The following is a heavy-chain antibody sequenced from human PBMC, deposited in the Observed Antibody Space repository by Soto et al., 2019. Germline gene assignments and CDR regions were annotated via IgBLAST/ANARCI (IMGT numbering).Heavy chain of an antibody. CDR3: ARERYSSGWYYYYFDH. D-gene: IGHD6-19*01. J-gene: IGHJ4*02. V-gene: IGHV4-61*01. CDR1: GVSVSSDLYY. Sequence: SETLSLTCSVSGVSVSSDLYYWSWIRQSPGKGLEWIGYIHYSGNTHYNPSLKSRVTISVDAARNQFSLKVSSVTAADTAVYFCARERYSSGWYYYYFDHWGQGTLVTVSS. CDR2: IHYSGNT.